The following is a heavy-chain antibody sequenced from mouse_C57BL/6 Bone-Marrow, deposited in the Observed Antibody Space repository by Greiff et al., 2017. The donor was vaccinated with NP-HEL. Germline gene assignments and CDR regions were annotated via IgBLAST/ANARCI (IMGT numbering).Heavy chain of an antibody. Sequence: VKLMESGAELARPGASVKLSCKASGYTFTSYGISWVKQRTGQGLEWIGEIYPRSGNTYYNEKFKGKATLTADKSSSTAYMELRSLTSEDSAVYFCARSAYYYGSPYWYFDVWGTGTTVTVSS. CDR2: IYPRSGNT. V-gene: IGHV1-81*01. CDR1: GYTFTSYG. J-gene: IGHJ1*03. CDR3: ARSAYYYGSPYWYFDV. D-gene: IGHD1-1*01.